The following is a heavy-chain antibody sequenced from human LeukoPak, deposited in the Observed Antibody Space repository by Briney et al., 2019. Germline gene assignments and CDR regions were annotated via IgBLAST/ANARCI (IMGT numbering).Heavy chain of an antibody. CDR3: ARTRYDFWSGYFGLYYYYMDV. J-gene: IGHJ6*03. V-gene: IGHV1-18*01. D-gene: IGHD3-3*01. CDR1: GYTFTSYG. Sequence: GASVKVSCKASGYTFTSYGISWVRQAPGEGLEWMGWISAYIGNTNYAQKLQGRVTMTTDTSTSTAYMELRSLRSDDTAVYYCARTRYDFWSGYFGLYYYYMDVWGKGTTVTVSS. CDR2: ISAYIGNT.